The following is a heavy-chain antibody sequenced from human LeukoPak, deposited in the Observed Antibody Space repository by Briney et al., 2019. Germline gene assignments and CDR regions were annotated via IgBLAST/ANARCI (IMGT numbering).Heavy chain of an antibody. Sequence: ASVKVSCKASGYTFTSYDINWVRQATGQGLEWMGWMNPNSGNTGYAQKFQGRVTITRNTSISTAYMELSSLRSEDTAVYYCARVEWIQLWAPFDIWGQGTMVTVSS. CDR3: ARVEWIQLWAPFDI. CDR2: MNPNSGNT. CDR1: GYTFTSYD. J-gene: IGHJ3*02. V-gene: IGHV1-8*03. D-gene: IGHD5-18*01.